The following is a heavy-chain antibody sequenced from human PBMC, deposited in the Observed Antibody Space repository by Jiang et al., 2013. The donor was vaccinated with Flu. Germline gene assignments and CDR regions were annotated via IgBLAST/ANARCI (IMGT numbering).Heavy chain of an antibody. J-gene: IGHJ4*02. V-gene: IGHV3-33*01. Sequence: VESGEGVVQPGRSLRLSCTASGFIFSSYGMHWVRQAPGKGLEWVAAIWHDGSKQYYTDSVRGRFTISRDNSKNTLYLEMNSLRAEDTALYYCARGNLFHSAWEFDYWGQGALVTVSS. CDR3: ARGNLFHSAWEFDY. CDR2: IWHDGSKQ. D-gene: IGHD6-19*01. CDR1: GFIFSSYG.